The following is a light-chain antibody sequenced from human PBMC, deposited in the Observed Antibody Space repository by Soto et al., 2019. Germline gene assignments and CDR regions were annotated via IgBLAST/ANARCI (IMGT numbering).Light chain of an antibody. CDR3: QQYSSSRT. Sequence: IVLTQSPGTLSLSPWERATLSCRASQSVSSNYLAWYQQKPGQAPRLLMYDASSRATGIPDRFSGSGSGTDFTLTISRLEPEDFAVYYCQQYSSSRTFGQGTKVDIK. V-gene: IGKV3-20*01. CDR2: DAS. J-gene: IGKJ1*01. CDR1: QSVSSNY.